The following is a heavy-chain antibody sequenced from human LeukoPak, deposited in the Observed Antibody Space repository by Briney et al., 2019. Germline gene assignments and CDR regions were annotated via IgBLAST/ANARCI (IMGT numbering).Heavy chain of an antibody. J-gene: IGHJ5*02. Sequence: SETLSLTCAVYGGSFSGYYWSWIRQPPGKGLEWIGEINHSGSTNYNPSLKSRVTISVDTSKNQFSLKLSSVTAADTAVYYCARQRGELLWFGESSNWFDPWGQGTLVTVSS. CDR3: ARQRGELLWFGESSNWFDP. V-gene: IGHV4-34*01. CDR1: GGSFSGYY. D-gene: IGHD3-10*01. CDR2: INHSGST.